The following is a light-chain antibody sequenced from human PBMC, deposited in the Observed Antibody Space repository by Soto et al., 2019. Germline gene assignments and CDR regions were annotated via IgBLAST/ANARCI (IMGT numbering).Light chain of an antibody. V-gene: IGKV1-12*01. CDR1: QGISSW. J-gene: IGKJ1*01. CDR2: AAS. CDR3: QQSYSAPT. Sequence: DIQMTQYPSSVSASVGDRVTITFRASQGISSWLAWYQQKPGKAPKLLIYAASSLQRGVPSRFSARGSGTDFTLTINSLQPEDFATYHCQQSYSAPTFGQGTKVDI.